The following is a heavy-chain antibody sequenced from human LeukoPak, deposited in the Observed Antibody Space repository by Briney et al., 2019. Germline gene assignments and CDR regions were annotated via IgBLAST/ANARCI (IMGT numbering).Heavy chain of an antibody. V-gene: IGHV3-49*04. CDR1: GFTFRDYG. CDR2: IRSRIYGGAP. D-gene: IGHD3-10*01. J-gene: IGHJ4*02. CDR3: ARGQTVSGAKYYSDF. Sequence: PGGSLRLSCLPSGFTFRDYGLGWVRQAPGMGLEWVSFIRSRIYGGAPEYAASVRGRFSVSRDDSESIAYLQMNNLKSEDTAVYYCARGQTVSGAKYYSDFWSPGTLVTVSS.